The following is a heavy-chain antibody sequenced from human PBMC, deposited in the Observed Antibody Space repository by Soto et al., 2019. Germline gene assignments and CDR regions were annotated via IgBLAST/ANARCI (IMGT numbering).Heavy chain of an antibody. J-gene: IGHJ3*02. D-gene: IGHD3-3*01. Sequence: GGSLRLSCAASGFTFSSYDMHWVRQATGKGLEWVSAIGTAGDTYYPGSVKGRFTISRENAKNSLYLQMNSLRAGDTAVYYCARAQTRITYYDFWSGYYNDAFDIWGQGTMVTVSS. CDR3: ARAQTRITYYDFWSGYYNDAFDI. CDR2: IGTAGDT. CDR1: GFTFSSYD. V-gene: IGHV3-13*01.